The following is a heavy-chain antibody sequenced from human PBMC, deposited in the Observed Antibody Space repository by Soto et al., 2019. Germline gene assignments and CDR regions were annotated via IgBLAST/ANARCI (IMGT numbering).Heavy chain of an antibody. CDR2: ISAYNGNT. D-gene: IGHD6-19*01. CDR1: GYTFTSYG. Sequence: QVQLVQSGAEVKKPGASVKVSCKASGYTFTSYGISWVRQAPGQGLEWMGWISAYNGNTNYAQKLQGRVTMTTDTSTSTAYMELRSLRSDDTAVYYCASDYSVADNYYYYYGMDVWGQGTTVTVSS. J-gene: IGHJ6*02. V-gene: IGHV1-18*01. CDR3: ASDYSVADNYYYYYGMDV.